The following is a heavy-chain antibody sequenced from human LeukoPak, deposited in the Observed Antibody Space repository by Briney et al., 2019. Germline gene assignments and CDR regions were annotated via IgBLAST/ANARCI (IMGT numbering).Heavy chain of an antibody. Sequence: SVKVSCKASGGTFISYAISWVRQAPGQGLEWMGGIIPIFGTAYYAQKFQGRVTITADESTSTAYMELSSLRSEDTAVYYCARGRNYDFWSGKFPHGGWFDPWGQGTLVTVSS. CDR3: ARGRNYDFWSGKFPHGGWFDP. CDR2: IIPIFGTA. D-gene: IGHD3-3*01. V-gene: IGHV1-69*01. J-gene: IGHJ5*02. CDR1: GGTFISYA.